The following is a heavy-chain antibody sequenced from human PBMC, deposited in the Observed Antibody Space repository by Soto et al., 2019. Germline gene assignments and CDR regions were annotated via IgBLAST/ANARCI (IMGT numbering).Heavy chain of an antibody. V-gene: IGHV3-66*01. CDR3: IKGKVGTDPNWLDP. CDR1: GFSVGSSY. CDR2: IYVDGTT. D-gene: IGHD2-21*02. J-gene: IGHJ5*02. Sequence: EVHLVESGGGLVQPGGSLRLSCAASGFSVGSSYLYWVRQAPGRGLXWXSSIYVDGTTYYTDSVKGRFSISRDSSKNTLYLQMNSLGAEDTALYYCIKGKVGTDPNWLDPWGQGSLVTVSS.